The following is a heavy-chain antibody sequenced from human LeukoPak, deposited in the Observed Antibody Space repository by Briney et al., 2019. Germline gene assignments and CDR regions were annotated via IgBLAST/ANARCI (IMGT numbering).Heavy chain of an antibody. J-gene: IGHJ4*02. D-gene: IGHD3-22*01. CDR1: GFTFSSYA. CDR3: ARDPRGPTGYDSSGRDSFDY. CDR2: ILYDGSMK. Sequence: GGSLRLSCAASGFTFSSYAMHWVRQAPGKGLEWVGVILYDGSMKYYADSVKGRFTISRDNSKNTLYLQMNGLRAEDTAVYYCARDPRGPTGYDSSGRDSFDYWGQGTLVTVSS. V-gene: IGHV3-30*01.